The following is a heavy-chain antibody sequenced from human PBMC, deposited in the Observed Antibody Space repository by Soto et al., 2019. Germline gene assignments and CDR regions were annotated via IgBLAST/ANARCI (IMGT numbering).Heavy chain of an antibody. J-gene: IGHJ4*02. Sequence: SXKVSFKASGYTXTSYYMNWVRQAPGQGLEWMGIINPNGGSTRYAKKFQGRVSITRDTSKRTVYMELSSLRSEDTDVYYCARGMYSGRYFFDFWGQATLATVSA. CDR1: GYTXTSYY. CDR3: ARGMYSGRYFFDF. D-gene: IGHD1-26*01. V-gene: IGHV1-46*01. CDR2: INPNGGST.